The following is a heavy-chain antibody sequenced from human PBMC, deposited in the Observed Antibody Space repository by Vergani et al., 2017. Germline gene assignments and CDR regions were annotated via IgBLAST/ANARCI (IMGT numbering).Heavy chain of an antibody. CDR3: ARAGYSSSPTHD. CDR1: GYSFTSYW. J-gene: IGHJ4*02. V-gene: IGHV5-10-1*03. Sequence: EVQLVPSGAEVKKPGESLRISCKGSGYSFTSYWISWVRQMPGKGLEWMGRIDPSDSYTNYSPSFQGHVTISADKSISTAYLQWSSLKASDTAMYYCARAGYSSSPTHDWGQGTLVTVSS. D-gene: IGHD6-13*01. CDR2: IDPSDSYT.